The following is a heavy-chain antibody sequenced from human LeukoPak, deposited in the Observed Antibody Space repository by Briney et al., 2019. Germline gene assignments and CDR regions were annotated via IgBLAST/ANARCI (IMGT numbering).Heavy chain of an antibody. Sequence: QTLSLTCAISGDTVSSNSAGWNWIRQSPSRGLEWPGRTYYRAKWYTDYAVSVKSRITLNPDTSKNQFSLQLNSVTPEDTAVYYCAYASAVAGTFFDYWGQGTLVTVSS. CDR1: GDTVSSNSAG. D-gene: IGHD6-19*01. J-gene: IGHJ4*02. CDR2: TYYRAKWYT. V-gene: IGHV6-1*01. CDR3: AYASAVAGTFFDY.